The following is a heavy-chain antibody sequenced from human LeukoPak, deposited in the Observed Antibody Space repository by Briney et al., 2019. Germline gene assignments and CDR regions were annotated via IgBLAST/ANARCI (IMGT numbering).Heavy chain of an antibody. J-gene: IGHJ4*02. V-gene: IGHV4-59*01. CDR1: GGSISSYY. D-gene: IGHD6-13*01. Sequence: SETLSLTCTVSGGSISSYYWSWIRQPPGKGLEWIGYIYYSGSTNYNPSLKSRVTISVDTSKDQFSLKLSSVTAADTAVYYCAREAAAGTVDYWGQGTLVTVSS. CDR2: IYYSGST. CDR3: AREAAAGTVDY.